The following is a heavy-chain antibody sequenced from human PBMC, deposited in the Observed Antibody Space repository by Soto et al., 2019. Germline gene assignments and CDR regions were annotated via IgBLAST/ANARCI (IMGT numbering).Heavy chain of an antibody. V-gene: IGHV4-31*03. CDR1: GGSISSGGYY. D-gene: IGHD3-3*01. CDR3: ARDYDFWSGYYLTYGMDV. J-gene: IGHJ6*02. CDR2: IYYSGST. Sequence: SETLSLTCTVSGGSISSGGYYWSWIRQHPGKGLEWIGYIYYSGSTYYNPSLKSRVTISVDTSKNQFSLKLSSVTAADTAVHYCARDYDFWSGYYLTYGMDVWGQGTTVTVSS.